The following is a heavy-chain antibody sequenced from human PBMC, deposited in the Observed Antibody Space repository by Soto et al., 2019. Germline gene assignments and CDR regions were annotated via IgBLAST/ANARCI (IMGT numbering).Heavy chain of an antibody. CDR2: INHSGST. Sequence: ASETLSLTCAVYGGSFSGYYWSWIRQPPGKGLEWIGEINHSGSTNYNPSLKSRVTISVDTSKNQFSLKLSSVTAADTAVYYCARGRLFSSSPDYWGQGTLVTVSS. J-gene: IGHJ4*02. D-gene: IGHD6-6*01. V-gene: IGHV4-34*01. CDR3: ARGRLFSSSPDY. CDR1: GGSFSGYY.